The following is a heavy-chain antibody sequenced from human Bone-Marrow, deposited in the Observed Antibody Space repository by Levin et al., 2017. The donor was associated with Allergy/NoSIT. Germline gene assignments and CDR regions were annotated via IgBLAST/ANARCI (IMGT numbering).Heavy chain of an antibody. CDR2: INPNSGGT. CDR3: AKERGNGDWYYDY. V-gene: IGHV1-2*06. CDR1: GYTFTGYY. Sequence: GESLKISCKASGYTFTGYYMHWVRQAPGQGLEWMGRINPNSGGTSFAQKFQGRVTMARDTSINTAYMELTSLRSDDAAVYYCAKERGNGDWYYDYWGQGTLVTVSS. D-gene: IGHD2-21*02. J-gene: IGHJ4*02.